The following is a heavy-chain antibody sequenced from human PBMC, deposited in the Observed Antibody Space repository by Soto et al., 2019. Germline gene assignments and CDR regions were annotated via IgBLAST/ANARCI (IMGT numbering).Heavy chain of an antibody. CDR1: GFTFSSYG. V-gene: IGHV3-33*01. J-gene: IGHJ6*02. Sequence: GGSLRLSCAASGFTFSSYGMHWVRQAPGKGLEWVAVIWYDGSNKYYADSVKGRFTISRDNSKNTLYLQMNSLRAEDTAVYYCARSGVDTAMVQAHYYYYGMDVWGQGTTVTVSS. D-gene: IGHD5-18*01. CDR2: IWYDGSNK. CDR3: ARSGVDTAMVQAHYYYYGMDV.